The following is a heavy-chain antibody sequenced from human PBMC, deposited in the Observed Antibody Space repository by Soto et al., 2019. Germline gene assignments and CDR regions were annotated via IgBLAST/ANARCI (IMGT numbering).Heavy chain of an antibody. CDR2: ISGSGGST. CDR1: GFTFSSYA. V-gene: IGHV3-23*01. J-gene: IGHJ4*02. CDR3: AKPSSSGWYYFDY. D-gene: IGHD6-19*01. Sequence: EVQLLESGGGLVQPGGSLRLSCAASGFTFSSYAMSWVRQAPGKGLEWVSAISGSGGSTYYADSVKGRFTISRDNSENTLYLQMNSLRAEDTAVYYCAKPSSSGWYYFDYWGQGTLVTVSS.